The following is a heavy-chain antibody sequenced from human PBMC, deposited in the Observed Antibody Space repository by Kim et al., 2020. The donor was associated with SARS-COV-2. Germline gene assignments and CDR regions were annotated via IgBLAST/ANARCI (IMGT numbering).Heavy chain of an antibody. Sequence: GGSLRLSCAASGFTFSSYAMSWVRQAPGKGLEWVSAISGSGGSTYYADSVKGRFTISRDNSKNTLYLQMNSLRAEDTAVYYCAKDQPYYYDSSAINDYWGQGTLVTVSS. CDR3: AKDQPYYYDSSAINDY. J-gene: IGHJ4*02. CDR1: GFTFSSYA. CDR2: ISGSGGST. D-gene: IGHD3-22*01. V-gene: IGHV3-23*01.